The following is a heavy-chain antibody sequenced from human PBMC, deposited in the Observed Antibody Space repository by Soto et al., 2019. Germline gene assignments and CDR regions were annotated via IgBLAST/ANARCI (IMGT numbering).Heavy chain of an antibody. V-gene: IGHV3-33*01. D-gene: IGHD1-26*01. J-gene: IGHJ4*02. CDR1: GFTFSSYG. CDR2: IWYDGSNK. Sequence: QVQLVESGGGVVQPGRSLRLSCAASGFTFSSYGMHWVRQAPGKGLEWVAVIWYDGSNKYYADSVKGRFTISRDNSKNTLYLQMNSLRAEDTAVYYCARDRDSGSYYSVYWGQGTLVTVSS. CDR3: ARDRDSGSYYSVY.